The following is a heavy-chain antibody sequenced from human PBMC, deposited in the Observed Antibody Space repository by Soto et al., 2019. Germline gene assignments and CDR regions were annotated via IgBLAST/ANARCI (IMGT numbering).Heavy chain of an antibody. CDR1: GYTFTAYY. D-gene: IGHD2-8*02. V-gene: IGHV1-2*04. CDR3: ARAVSRDGRSGYWGAYDS. J-gene: IGHJ4*02. CDR2: INPDTGGT. Sequence: QVRLLQSGAEVKKSGASVKVSCKASGYTFTAYYIHWVRQAPGQGLEWMGWINPDTGGTDYAQKFEDWVTMTRDTSITTAYLTLPSMEFNDTAVYYWARAVSRDGRSGYWGAYDSGGQGTLVTVSS.